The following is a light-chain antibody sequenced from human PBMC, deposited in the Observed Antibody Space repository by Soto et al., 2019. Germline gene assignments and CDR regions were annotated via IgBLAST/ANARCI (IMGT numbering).Light chain of an antibody. CDR3: SSFAGGNNLL. V-gene: IGLV2-8*01. CDR2: EVS. Sequence: QSALTQPPSASGSPGQSVTISCTGTSSDVGGYNFVSWYQQHPGKAPKLLIYEVSKRPSGVPDRFSGSKSDNTASLTVSGLQAEEEAAYYCSSFAGGNNLLFGGGTKLTVL. J-gene: IGLJ2*01. CDR1: SSDVGGYNF.